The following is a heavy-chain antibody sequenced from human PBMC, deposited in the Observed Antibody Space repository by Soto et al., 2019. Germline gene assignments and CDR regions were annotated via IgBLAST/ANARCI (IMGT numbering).Heavy chain of an antibody. D-gene: IGHD2-2*02. V-gene: IGHV1-18*01. Sequence: ASVKVSCKASGYTCTSYGISWVRQAPGQGLEWMGWISAYNGNTNYAQKLQGRVTMTTDTSTSTAYMELRSLRSDDTAVYYCARERPLRMSYCSSTSCYTGTGLDPWGQGTLVTVSS. CDR1: GYTCTSYG. CDR2: ISAYNGNT. CDR3: ARERPLRMSYCSSTSCYTGTGLDP. J-gene: IGHJ5*02.